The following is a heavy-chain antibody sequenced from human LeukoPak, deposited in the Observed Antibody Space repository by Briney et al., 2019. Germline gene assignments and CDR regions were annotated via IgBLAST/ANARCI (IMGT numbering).Heavy chain of an antibody. CDR1: GGSISSYY. CDR2: IYTSGST. CDR3: ARRYCSSTSSYPYDY. D-gene: IGHD2-2*01. J-gene: IGHJ4*02. Sequence: SETLSLTCTVSGGSISSYYWSWIRQPPGKGLEWIGYIYTSGSTNYNPSLKSRVTISVDTSKNQFSLQLSSVTAADTAVYYCARRYCSSTSSYPYDYWGQGTLVTVSS. V-gene: IGHV4-4*09.